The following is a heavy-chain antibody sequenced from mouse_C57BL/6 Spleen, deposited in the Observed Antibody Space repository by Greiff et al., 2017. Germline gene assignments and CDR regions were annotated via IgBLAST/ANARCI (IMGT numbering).Heavy chain of an antibody. CDR3: ARDYNYDEAMDY. D-gene: IGHD2-12*01. Sequence: QVQLQQPGAELVKPGASVKLSCKASGYTFTSYWMHWVKQRPGQGLEWIGMIHPNSGSTNYNEKFKSKATLTVDKSSSTAYMQLSSLTSEDSAVYYCARDYNYDEAMDYWGQETSVTVSS. CDR2: IHPNSGST. CDR1: GYTFTSYW. J-gene: IGHJ4*01. V-gene: IGHV1-64*01.